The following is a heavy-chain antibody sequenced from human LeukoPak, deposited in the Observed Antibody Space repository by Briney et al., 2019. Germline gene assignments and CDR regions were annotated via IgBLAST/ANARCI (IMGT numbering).Heavy chain of an antibody. CDR2: IRYDGSNK. Sequence: GGSLRLSCAASKFIFSNYWMTWVRQAPGKGLEWVAFIRYDGSNKYYADSVKGRFTISRDNSKNTLYLQMNSLRAEDTAVYYCAKSPRVGYFDWSKRSDYFDYWGQGTLVTVSS. J-gene: IGHJ4*02. CDR3: AKSPRVGYFDWSKRSDYFDY. CDR1: KFIFSNYW. V-gene: IGHV3-30*02. D-gene: IGHD3-9*01.